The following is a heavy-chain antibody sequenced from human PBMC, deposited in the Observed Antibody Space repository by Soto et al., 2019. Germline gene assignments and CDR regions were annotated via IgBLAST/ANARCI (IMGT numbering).Heavy chain of an antibody. D-gene: IGHD2-2*01. V-gene: IGHV1-8*01. CDR2: MNPNSGNT. CDR3: ARGAICCSRTSCYYPRRYCCYYKDV. CDR1: GYTFTSYD. J-gene: IGHJ6*03. Sequence: SVKVSCKASGYTFTSYDINWVRQATGQGLEWMGWMNPNSGNTGYAQKFQGRVTMTRNTFISTAYMGLSSLRSEETAVYYCARGAICCSRTSCYYPRRYCCYYKDV.